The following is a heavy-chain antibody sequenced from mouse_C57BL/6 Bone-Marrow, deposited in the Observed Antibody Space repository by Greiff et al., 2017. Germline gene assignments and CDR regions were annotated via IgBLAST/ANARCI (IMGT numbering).Heavy chain of an antibody. CDR1: CYTFTRHW. Sequence: VQLQQSGAELAKPGASVKLSCKASCYTFTRHWMNLVKQTPGQGLELIGYINPSWGYTKYIQQFKDKATLTADKSSSTAYMQLSSLTYEGSAVYYCATGTWGYWGQGTTLTVSS. D-gene: IGHD4-1*01. CDR2: INPSWGYT. V-gene: IGHV1-7*01. CDR3: ATGTWGY. J-gene: IGHJ2*01.